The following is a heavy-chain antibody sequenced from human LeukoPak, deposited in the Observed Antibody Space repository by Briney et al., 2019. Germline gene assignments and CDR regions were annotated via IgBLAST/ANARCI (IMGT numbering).Heavy chain of an antibody. CDR3: ARDLWEAESGAFDI. Sequence: GGSLRLSCAASGFTFSSYEMNWVRQAPGQGLEWVSYISGGGTTIYYADSVKGRFTISRDNARNSLYLHMNSLRAEDTAVYYCARDLWEAESGAFDIWGQGTMVTVSS. D-gene: IGHD1-26*01. J-gene: IGHJ3*02. CDR2: ISGGGTTI. V-gene: IGHV3-48*03. CDR1: GFTFSSYE.